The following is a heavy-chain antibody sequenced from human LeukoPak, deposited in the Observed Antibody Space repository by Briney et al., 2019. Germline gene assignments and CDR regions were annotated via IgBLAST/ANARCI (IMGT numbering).Heavy chain of an antibody. V-gene: IGHV3-33*06. D-gene: IGHD6-13*01. CDR2: IWYDGSNK. CDR3: AKSAAGTWDYFDY. Sequence: PGRSLRLSCAASGFTFSSYGMHWVRQAPGKGLEWVAVIWYDGSNKYYADSVKGRFTISRDNSKNTLYLQMNSLRAEDTAVYYCAKSAAGTWDYFDYWGQGTLVTVSS. CDR1: GFTFSSYG. J-gene: IGHJ4*02.